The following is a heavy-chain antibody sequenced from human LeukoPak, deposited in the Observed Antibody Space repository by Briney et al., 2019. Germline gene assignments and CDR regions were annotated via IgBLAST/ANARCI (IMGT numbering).Heavy chain of an antibody. CDR3: ASPSETTVTFGFDP. Sequence: PRGSLRLSCAASGFTFSSYAMHWVRQAPGKGLEWVAVISYDGSNKYYADSVKGRFTISRDNSKNTLYLQMNSLRAEDTAVYYCASPSETTVTFGFDPWGQGTLVTVSS. CDR1: GFTFSSYA. CDR2: ISYDGSNK. D-gene: IGHD4-17*01. V-gene: IGHV3-30*04. J-gene: IGHJ5*02.